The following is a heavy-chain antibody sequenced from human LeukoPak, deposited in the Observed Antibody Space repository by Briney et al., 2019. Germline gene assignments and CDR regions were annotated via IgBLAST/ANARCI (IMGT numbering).Heavy chain of an antibody. D-gene: IGHD5-12*01. V-gene: IGHV3-7*01. CDR1: GFTFSTYW. Sequence: GGSLRLSCAASGFTFSTYWMSWVRQAPGKGLEWVATIKRDGSEKYYVDSVKGRFTISRDDAKNSVYLQMNSLRAEDTAVYYCARDKEMATDAFDIWGQGTMVTVSS. CDR3: ARDKEMATDAFDI. J-gene: IGHJ3*02. CDR2: IKRDGSEK.